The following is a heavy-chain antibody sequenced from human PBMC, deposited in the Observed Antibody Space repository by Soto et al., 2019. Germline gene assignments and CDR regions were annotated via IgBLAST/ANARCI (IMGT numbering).Heavy chain of an antibody. Sequence: EVQLLESGGDLVQPGGALRLSWAASGFTLSNYAMTWVRQAPGKGLVWVSVITGSGGGTYFVDSVKGRFTISRDNSKNTVYLQMNSLRAEDTAVYYCAKRPLTAAGFDYWGQGTLVTVSS. CDR2: ITGSGGGT. J-gene: IGHJ4*02. CDR3: AKRPLTAAGFDY. CDR1: GFTLSNYA. D-gene: IGHD6-13*01. V-gene: IGHV3-23*01.